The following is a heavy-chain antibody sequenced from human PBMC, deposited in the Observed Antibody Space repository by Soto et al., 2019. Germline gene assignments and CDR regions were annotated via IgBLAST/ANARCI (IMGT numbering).Heavy chain of an antibody. Sequence: QVQLQESGPGLVKPSETLSLTCTVSGGSISSYYWSWIRQPPGKGLEWIGYIYYSGSTNYNPSLNSRVTIAVDTSKHQFSLKLSSVTAAEPAVYYCARLRWPVGYYGMDVWGQGTTVTVSS. V-gene: IGHV4-59*01. CDR3: ARLRWPVGYYGMDV. D-gene: IGHD3-16*01. J-gene: IGHJ6*02. CDR2: IYYSGST. CDR1: GGSISSYY.